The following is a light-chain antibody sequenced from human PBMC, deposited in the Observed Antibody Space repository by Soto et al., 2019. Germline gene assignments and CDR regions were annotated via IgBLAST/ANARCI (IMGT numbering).Light chain of an antibody. CDR2: EVR. CDR1: SSDVGGCNY. V-gene: IGLV2-14*01. J-gene: IGLJ1*01. CDR3: SSCTATSTLV. Sequence: QSALTQPASVSGSPGQSITISCTGTSSDVGGCNYVSWYQQHPGKAPKFMIYEVRRRPSGVSNRFSGSKSGSTASLTISGLQAEDESDYYCSSCTATSTLVFGTGTKVTVL.